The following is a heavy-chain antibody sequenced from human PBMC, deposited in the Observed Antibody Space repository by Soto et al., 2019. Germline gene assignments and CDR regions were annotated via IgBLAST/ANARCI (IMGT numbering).Heavy chain of an antibody. CDR3: ARVPIGRYGVWNY. CDR2: INPDGSIT. Sequence: GGSLRLSCAAAGFTFSSYWMHWVRQAPGKGLVWVSRINPDGSITTYADSVKGRFTISRDNAKNTLYLQMNSLRGDDTAVYYCARVPIGRYGVWNYWGQGTLVTVSS. J-gene: IGHJ4*02. V-gene: IGHV3-74*01. CDR1: GFTFSSYW. D-gene: IGHD3-16*01.